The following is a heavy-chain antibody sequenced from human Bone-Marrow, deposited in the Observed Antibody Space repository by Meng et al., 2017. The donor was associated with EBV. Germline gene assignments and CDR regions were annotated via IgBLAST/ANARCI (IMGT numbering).Heavy chain of an antibody. J-gene: IGHJ4*02. D-gene: IGHD3-16*01. V-gene: IGHV3-33*08. CDR1: GFTFTNYG. CDR2: IWYDGSNE. Sequence: VGVGGGVLHPGRSLCSSGSGSGFTFTNYGMHRVRQAPGKGLEWVELIWYDGSNEFYADSVKGRFTISRDNSKNTLYLQMNNLRAEDTALYYCASSTPGGRPDYWGQGTLVTVSS. CDR3: ASSTPGGRPDY.